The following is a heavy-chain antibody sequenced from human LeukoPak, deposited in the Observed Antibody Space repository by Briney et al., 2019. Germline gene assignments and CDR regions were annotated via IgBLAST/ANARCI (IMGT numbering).Heavy chain of an antibody. V-gene: IGHV4-34*01. CDR3: ARSQGNYYDSSGYYS. CDR2: INHSGST. CDR1: GGSFSGYY. J-gene: IGHJ4*02. D-gene: IGHD3-22*01. Sequence: SETLSLTCAVYGGSFSGYYWSWIRRPPGKGLEWIGEINHSGSTNYNPSLKSRVTISVDTSKNQFSLKLSSVTAADTAVYYCARSQGNYYDSSGYYSWGQGTLVTVSS.